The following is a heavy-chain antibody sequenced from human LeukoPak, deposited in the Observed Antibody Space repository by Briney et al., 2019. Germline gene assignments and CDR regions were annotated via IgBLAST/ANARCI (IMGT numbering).Heavy chain of an antibody. V-gene: IGHV4-34*01. CDR1: GGSFSGYY. J-gene: IGHJ6*03. CDR2: INHSGST. CDR3: ARRQRTVRLDYYYYMDV. Sequence: SETLSLTCAVYGGSFSGYYWSWIRQPPGKGLEWIGEINHSGSTNYNPSLKSRVTISVDTSKNQFSLKLCSVTAADTAVYYCARRQRTVRLDYYYYMDVWGKGTRSPSP. D-gene: IGHD4-11*01.